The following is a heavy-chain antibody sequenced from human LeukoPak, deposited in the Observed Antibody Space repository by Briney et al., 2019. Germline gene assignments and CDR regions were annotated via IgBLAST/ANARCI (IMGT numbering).Heavy chain of an antibody. CDR3: ARECSGGSCYAALDY. D-gene: IGHD2-15*01. V-gene: IGHV3-74*01. CDR2: INSDGSST. CDR1: GYSFTSYW. J-gene: IGHJ4*02. Sequence: GESLKISCKGSGYSFTSYWMHWVRQAPGKGLVWVSRINSDGSSTSYADSVKGRFTISRDNAKNTLYLQMNSLRAEDTAVYYCARECSGGSCYAALDYWGQGTLVTVSS.